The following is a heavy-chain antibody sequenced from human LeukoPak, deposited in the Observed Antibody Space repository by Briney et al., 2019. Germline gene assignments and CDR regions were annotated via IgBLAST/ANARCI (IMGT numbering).Heavy chain of an antibody. Sequence: ASVKVSCKASGYTFTSYYMHRVRQAPGQGLEWMGIINPSGGSTSYAQKFQGRVTMTRDTSTSTVYMELSSLRSEDTAVYYCARDIKVRSSGWYALYYFDYWGQGTLVTVSS. CDR1: GYTFTSYY. CDR2: INPSGGST. CDR3: ARDIKVRSSGWYALYYFDY. J-gene: IGHJ4*02. V-gene: IGHV1-46*01. D-gene: IGHD6-19*01.